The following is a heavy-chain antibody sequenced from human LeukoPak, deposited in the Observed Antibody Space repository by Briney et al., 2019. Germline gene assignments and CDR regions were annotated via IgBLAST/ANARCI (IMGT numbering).Heavy chain of an antibody. CDR3: ARLWGGLTMSRFLDS. CDR1: GFTFSSYA. D-gene: IGHD3-16*01. J-gene: IGHJ1*01. Sequence: GGSLRLSCAASGFTFSSYAMHWVRQAPGKGLEWVAVISYDGSNKYYADSAKGRFTISRDNTEKSLYLQMNSLRADDSAVYFCARLWGGLTMSRFLDSWGQGTPVTVSS. V-gene: IGHV3-30-3*01. CDR2: ISYDGSNK.